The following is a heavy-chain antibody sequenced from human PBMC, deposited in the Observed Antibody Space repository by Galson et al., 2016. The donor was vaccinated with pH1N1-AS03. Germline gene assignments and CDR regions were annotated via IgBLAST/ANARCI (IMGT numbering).Heavy chain of an antibody. CDR3: AKDLFWMSAMDV. J-gene: IGHJ6*02. Sequence: PRLSCAASGFGVSGNAMTWVRQAPGKGLEWVSSIGSDLKTHYANSVKGRFSISKDNSKNTVYLQMDSLRAEDTALYYCAKDLFWMSAMDVWGQGTTVTVSS. CDR1: GFGVSGNA. V-gene: IGHV3-23*01. D-gene: IGHD1-1*01. CDR2: IGSDLKT.